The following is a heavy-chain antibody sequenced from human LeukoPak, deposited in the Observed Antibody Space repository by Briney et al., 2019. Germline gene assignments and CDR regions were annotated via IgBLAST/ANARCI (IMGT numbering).Heavy chain of an antibody. CDR1: GYTFTGFG. Sequence: GASVKVSCKASGYTFTGFGNTWVRQAPGQGPEWMGWISIGDGNTHYGQKFQDRVSMTRDKGSNTAFLELRRLRSDDTAVYFCSRSYHSTSWYYFDLWGQGTLVTVSS. CDR3: SRSYHSTSWYYFDL. CDR2: ISIGDGNT. D-gene: IGHD2-2*01. J-gene: IGHJ4*02. V-gene: IGHV1-18*01.